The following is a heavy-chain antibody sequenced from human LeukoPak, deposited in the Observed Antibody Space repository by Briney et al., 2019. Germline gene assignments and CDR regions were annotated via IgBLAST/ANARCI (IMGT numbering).Heavy chain of an antibody. CDR3: ARGTSYLYNWNYRLVWFDP. V-gene: IGHV4-34*01. CDR1: GGSFSGYY. CDR2: INHSGST. Sequence: SETLPLTCAVYGGSFSGYYWSWIRQPPGKGLEWIGEINHSGSTNYNSSLKSRVTISVDTSKNQFSLKVSSVTAADTAVYYCARGTSYLYNWNYRLVWFDPWGQGTLVTVSS. J-gene: IGHJ5*02. D-gene: IGHD1-7*01.